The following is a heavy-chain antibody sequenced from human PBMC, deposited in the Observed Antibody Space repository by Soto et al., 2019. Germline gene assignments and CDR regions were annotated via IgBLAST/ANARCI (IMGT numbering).Heavy chain of an antibody. J-gene: IGHJ6*02. V-gene: IGHV3-33*01. Sequence: QVQLVESGGGVVQPGRSLRLSCAASGFTFSSYGMHWVRQAPGKGLEWVADIWYDGSNKYYAYSVKGRFTISRDNSKNTLYLQMNSLRAEDTAVYYCARDWVQLERLKYYYGMDVWGQGTTVTVSS. D-gene: IGHD1-1*01. CDR3: ARDWVQLERLKYYYGMDV. CDR2: IWYDGSNK. CDR1: GFTFSSYG.